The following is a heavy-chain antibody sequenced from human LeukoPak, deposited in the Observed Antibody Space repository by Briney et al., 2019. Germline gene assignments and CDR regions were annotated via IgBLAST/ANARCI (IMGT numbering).Heavy chain of an antibody. Sequence: PSETLSLTCTVSGGSIGSHYWSWIRQPPGKGLEWIGYIYNNERTKYNPSLKSRVTISVDTSKTQFSLKLRSVTAADTAVYYCARGNSGCAAAYYDYHMDVWGKGTTVTVSS. D-gene: IGHD6-19*01. V-gene: IGHV4-59*11. CDR1: GGSIGSHY. CDR3: ARGNSGCAAAYYDYHMDV. CDR2: IYNNERT. J-gene: IGHJ6*03.